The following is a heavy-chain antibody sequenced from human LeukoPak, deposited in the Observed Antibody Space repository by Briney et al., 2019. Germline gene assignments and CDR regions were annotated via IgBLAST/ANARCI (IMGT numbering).Heavy chain of an antibody. D-gene: IGHD2-2*01. CDR3: ARTLPAAPTDFDY. CDR1: GGSSSSYY. Sequence: SETLSLTCTVSGGSSSSYYWSWIRQPPGKGLEWIGYIYYRGGTNYNPSLKSRVTISVDTSKNQFSLKLSSVTAADTAAYYCARTLPAAPTDFDYWGQGTLVTVSS. J-gene: IGHJ4*02. V-gene: IGHV4-59*12. CDR2: IYYRGGT.